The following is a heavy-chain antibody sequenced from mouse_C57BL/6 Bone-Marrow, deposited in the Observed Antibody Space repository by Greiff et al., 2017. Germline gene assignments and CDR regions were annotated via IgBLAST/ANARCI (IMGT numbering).Heavy chain of an antibody. CDR3: AIYGGY. V-gene: IGHV1-69*01. CDR1: GYTFTSYW. J-gene: IGHJ4*01. D-gene: IGHD1-1*02. CDR2: IDPSDSYT. Sequence: QVQLQQPGAELVMPGASVKLSCKASGYTFTSYWMHWVKQRPGQGLEWIGEIDPSDSYTNYNQKFKGKSTLTVDKSSSTAYMQLSSLTSEGSAVYYCAIYGGYWGQGTSVTVSS.